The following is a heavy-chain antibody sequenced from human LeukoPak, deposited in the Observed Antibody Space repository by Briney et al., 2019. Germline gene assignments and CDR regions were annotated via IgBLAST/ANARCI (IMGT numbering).Heavy chain of an antibody. CDR2: ISYDGSNK. CDR3: AKEGPSGSYYWDYFDY. CDR1: GFTFSSYG. Sequence: GGSLRLSCAASGFTFSSYGMHWVRQAPGKGLEWVAVISYDGSNKYYADSVKGRSTISRDNSKNTLYLQMNSLRAEDTAVYYCAKEGPSGSYYWDYFDYWGQGTLVTVSS. J-gene: IGHJ4*02. V-gene: IGHV3-30*18. D-gene: IGHD1-26*01.